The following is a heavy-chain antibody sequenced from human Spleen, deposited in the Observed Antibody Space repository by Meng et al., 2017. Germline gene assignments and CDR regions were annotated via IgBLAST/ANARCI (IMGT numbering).Heavy chain of an antibody. J-gene: IGHJ3*01. Sequence: GESLKISCKVSGYNFNNSWIGWVRQMPGKGLEWMAIIYPGDSDSRYSPSFEGQVTISADKSASTAFLQWSSLRASDTAMYYCARHFTMVRGFDAFDVWGQGPMVPVSS. V-gene: IGHV5-51*01. D-gene: IGHD3-10*01. CDR1: GYNFNNSW. CDR3: ARHFTMVRGFDAFDV. CDR2: IYPGDSDS.